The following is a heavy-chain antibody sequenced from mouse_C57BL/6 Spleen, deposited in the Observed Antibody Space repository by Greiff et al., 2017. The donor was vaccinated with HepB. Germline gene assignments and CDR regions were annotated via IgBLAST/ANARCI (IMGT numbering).Heavy chain of an antibody. CDR3: AREHYHGYFDV. J-gene: IGHJ1*03. CDR2: ISYDGSN. Sequence: EVKLMESGPGLVKPSQSLSLTCSVTGYSITSGYYWNWIRQFPGNKLEWMGYISYDGSNNYNPSLKNRISITRDTSKNQFFLKLNSVTTEDTATYYCAREHYHGYFDVWGTGTTVTVSS. CDR1: GYSITSGYY. V-gene: IGHV3-6*01. D-gene: IGHD1-2*01.